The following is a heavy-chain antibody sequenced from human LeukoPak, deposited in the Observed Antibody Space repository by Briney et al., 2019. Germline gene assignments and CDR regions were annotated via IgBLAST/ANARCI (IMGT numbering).Heavy chain of an antibody. J-gene: IGHJ6*03. CDR1: GYTFTGYY. D-gene: IGHD1-26*01. CDR2: INPNSGGT. Sequence: GASVKVSCKASGYTFTGYYMHWVRQAPGQGLEWMGWINPNSGGTNYAQKFQGRVTMTRDTSISTAYMELSRLRSDDTAVYYCARIGREERYYYYMDVWGKGTTVTISS. CDR3: ARIGREERYYYYMDV. V-gene: IGHV1-2*02.